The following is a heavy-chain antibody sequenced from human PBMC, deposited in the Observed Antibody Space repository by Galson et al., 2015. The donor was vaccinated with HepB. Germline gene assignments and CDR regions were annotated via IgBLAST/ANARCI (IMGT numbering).Heavy chain of an antibody. CDR1: GVTFSNCA. J-gene: IGHJ4*02. Sequence: SLRLSCAASGVTFSNCAMNWVRQAPGKGLEWVSSISGSDGSTDYADSVKGRFTISRDSSKNTMYLQMNSLRAEDTAVYYCAKAVVVVVVPTYVDYWGQGTLVTVSS. D-gene: IGHD2-15*01. V-gene: IGHV3-23*01. CDR3: AKAVVVVVVPTYVDY. CDR2: ISGSDGST.